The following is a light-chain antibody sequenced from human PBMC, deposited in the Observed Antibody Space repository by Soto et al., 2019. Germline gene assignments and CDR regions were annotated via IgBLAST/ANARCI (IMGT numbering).Light chain of an antibody. CDR1: SSDVGGYNN. CDR2: DVS. J-gene: IGLJ3*02. Sequence: QSALTQPASVSGSPGQSITISCTGTSSDVGGYNNVSWYQQHPGKAPKLMIYDVSNRPSGVSNRFSGSKSGNTASLTISWLQAEDEADYYCSSYTSSSTRVFGGGTKLTVL. CDR3: SSYTSSSTRV. V-gene: IGLV2-14*01.